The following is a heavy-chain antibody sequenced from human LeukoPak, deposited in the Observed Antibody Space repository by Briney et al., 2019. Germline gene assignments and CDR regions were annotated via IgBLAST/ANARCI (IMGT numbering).Heavy chain of an antibody. V-gene: IGHV3-33*01. CDR2: IWYDGSNK. Sequence: GGSLRLSCAASGFTFSSYGMHWVRQAPGKGLEWVAVIWYDGSNKYYADSVKGRFTISRDKSKNTLYLQMSSLRAEDTAVYYCARDTAVAGQDDAFDIWGQGTMVTVSS. CDR1: GFTFSSYG. J-gene: IGHJ3*02. D-gene: IGHD6-19*01. CDR3: ARDTAVAGQDDAFDI.